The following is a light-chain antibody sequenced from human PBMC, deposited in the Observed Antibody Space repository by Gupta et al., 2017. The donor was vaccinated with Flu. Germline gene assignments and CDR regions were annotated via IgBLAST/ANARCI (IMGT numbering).Light chain of an antibody. CDR3: QQSYSSPRYS. CDR2: AAS. V-gene: IGKV1-39*01. CDR1: QSISNY. Sequence: DIQLTQSPSSLSASVGDRITTACRASQSISNYLNWYQQKPGKAPKLLIYAASTLQSGVPSRFSGSGSGTDFTLTISSLQPEDFATYYCQQSYSSPRYSFGQETRLEIK. J-gene: IGKJ2*03.